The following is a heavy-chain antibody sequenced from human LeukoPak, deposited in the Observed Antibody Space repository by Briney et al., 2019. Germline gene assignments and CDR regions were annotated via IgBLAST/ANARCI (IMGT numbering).Heavy chain of an antibody. Sequence: GGSLRLSCAASGFTFSNSAMTWVRQAPGKGLEWVSAINSGGDDTVYSDSVKGRLTISRDNSKNTLYVQMNTLRADDTAIYYCTKGRSYAPLEYWGQGTRVTVSS. J-gene: IGHJ4*02. D-gene: IGHD1-26*01. CDR1: GFTFSNSA. CDR2: INSGGDDT. CDR3: TKGRSYAPLEY. V-gene: IGHV3-23*01.